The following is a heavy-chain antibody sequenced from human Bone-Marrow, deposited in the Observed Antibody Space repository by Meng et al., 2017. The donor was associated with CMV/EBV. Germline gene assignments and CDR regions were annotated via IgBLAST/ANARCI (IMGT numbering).Heavy chain of an antibody. CDR2: TYYRSKWYN. J-gene: IGHJ6*02. CDR3: ARELPHPTYYYYGMDV. CDR1: GDSVSGNSAA. V-gene: IGHV6-1*01. D-gene: IGHD1-26*01. Sequence: SQTLSLTCAISGDSVSGNSAAWNWIRQSPSRGLEWLGRTYYRSKWYNDYAVSVKSRITINPDTSKNQFALQLNSVTPEDTAVYYCARELPHPTYYYYGMDVWGQGTTVTVPS.